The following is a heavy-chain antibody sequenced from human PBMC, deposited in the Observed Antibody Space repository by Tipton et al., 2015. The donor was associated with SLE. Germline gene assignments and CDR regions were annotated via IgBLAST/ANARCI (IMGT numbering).Heavy chain of an antibody. D-gene: IGHD6-13*01. J-gene: IGHJ4*02. CDR2: IMQDGSET. Sequence: SLRLSCAASGFTFRSFWMTWIRQAPGKGLQWVANIMQDGSETYYVDSVKGRFTISRDNAKNSLYLQMNSLRAEDTAVYYCASALSHSSSWYYFDYWGQGTLVTVSS. CDR1: GFTFRSFW. V-gene: IGHV3-7*03. CDR3: ASALSHSSSWYYFDY.